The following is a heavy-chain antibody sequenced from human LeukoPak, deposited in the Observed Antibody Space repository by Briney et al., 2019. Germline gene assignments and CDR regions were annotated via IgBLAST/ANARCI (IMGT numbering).Heavy chain of an antibody. D-gene: IGHD4-23*01. V-gene: IGHV4-59*01. CDR1: IGSISSYY. CDR3: ATLTGGDDAFDI. CDR2: IFYTGST. Sequence: PSETLSLTCTVSIGSISSYYWSWIRKPPGKGLEWIGYIFYTGSTNYNPSLKSRVTISVLTSKNRFSLKLSSVTAADTAVYYCATLTGGDDAFDIWGQGTMVTVSS. J-gene: IGHJ3*02.